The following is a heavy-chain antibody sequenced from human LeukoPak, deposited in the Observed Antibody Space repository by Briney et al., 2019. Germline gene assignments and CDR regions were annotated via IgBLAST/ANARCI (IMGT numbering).Heavy chain of an antibody. CDR3: ASTNHYSSSSRFDY. J-gene: IGHJ4*02. CDR1: GYSISSGHY. CDR2: IYHSGST. V-gene: IGHV4-38-2*01. Sequence: PSETLSLTCAVSGYSISSGHYWGWIRQPPGKGLEWIGSIYHSGSTYYNPSLKSRVTISVDTSKNQFSLKLSSVTAADMAVYYCASTNHYSSSSRFDYWGQGTLVTVSS. D-gene: IGHD6-6*01.